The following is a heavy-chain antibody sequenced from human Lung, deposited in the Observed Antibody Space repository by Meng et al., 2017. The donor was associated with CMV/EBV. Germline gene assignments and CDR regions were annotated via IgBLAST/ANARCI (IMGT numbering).Heavy chain of an antibody. D-gene: IGHD4-23*01. V-gene: IGHV3-15*01. J-gene: IGHJ4*02. CDR3: TTDRPRSGGKTHDY. CDR2: IKSKFDGETT. CDR1: GSGFIFSNLW. Sequence: EVQLVESXXGLVKXGGSLSLSXSGSGSGFIFSNLWINWVRQAPGKGLEWVGRIKSKFDGETTDYAAPVKGRFTISRDDSRNTLYLYMNSLKTEDTAVYYCTTDRPRSGGKTHDYWGQGTLGNVSS.